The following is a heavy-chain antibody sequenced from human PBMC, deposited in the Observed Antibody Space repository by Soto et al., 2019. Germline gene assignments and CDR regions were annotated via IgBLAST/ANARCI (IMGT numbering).Heavy chain of an antibody. CDR1: DFALNSLA. Sequence: GPLRLSGEASDFALNSLAMTWVRQAPGKGLEWVSSFPDVGSDPSYADSVKGRFTISRDNSRKTLYLQMNSLRADDTAIYYCSFGGGLLSSGWYKYYFDYWGQGALVTV. CDR2: FPDVGSDP. V-gene: IGHV3-23*01. D-gene: IGHD6-19*01. CDR3: SFGGGLLSSGWYKYYFDY. J-gene: IGHJ4*02.